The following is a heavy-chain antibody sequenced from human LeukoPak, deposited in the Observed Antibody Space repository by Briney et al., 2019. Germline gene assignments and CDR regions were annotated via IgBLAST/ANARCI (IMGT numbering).Heavy chain of an antibody. CDR2: ISHTGSTM. D-gene: IGHD3-10*01. Sequence: GGSLRLSCSASGFSFSSYSMNWVRQAPGKGLEWVSYISHTGSTMSYADSVKGRFTISRDNARNSLYLQMNSLRAEDTAVYYCAIPPLSGTGSSRPLAGMDVWGQGTTVTVSS. J-gene: IGHJ6*02. CDR3: AIPPLSGTGSSRPLAGMDV. V-gene: IGHV3-48*04. CDR1: GFSFSSYS.